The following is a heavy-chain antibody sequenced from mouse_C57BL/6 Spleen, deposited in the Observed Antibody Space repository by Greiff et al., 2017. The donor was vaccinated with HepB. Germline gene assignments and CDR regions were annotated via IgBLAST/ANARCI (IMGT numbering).Heavy chain of an antibody. V-gene: IGHV1-15*01. CDR2: IDPETGGT. J-gene: IGHJ3*01. CDR1: GYTFTDYE. Sequence: VKLQESGAELVRPGASVTLSCKASGYTFTDYEMHWVKQTPVHGLEWIGAIDPETGGTAYNQKFKGKAILTADKSSSTAYMELRSLTSEDSAVYYCTRGGGRGFAYWGQGTLVTVSA. CDR3: TRGGGRGFAY.